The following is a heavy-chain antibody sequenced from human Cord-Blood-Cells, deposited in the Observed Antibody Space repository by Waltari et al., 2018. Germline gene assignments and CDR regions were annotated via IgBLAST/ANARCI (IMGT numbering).Heavy chain of an antibody. Sequence: EVQLLASGGGLVQPGGSLRLSCAASGFPFSSYAISWVGPAPGKGLEWVSAISGSGGSTYYADSVKGRFTISRDNSKNTLYLQMNSLRAEDTAVYYCAKDFTFGGVIVDYWGQGTLVTVSS. D-gene: IGHD3-16*02. CDR1: GFPFSSYA. J-gene: IGHJ4*02. CDR3: AKDFTFGGVIVDY. CDR2: ISGSGGST. V-gene: IGHV3-23*01.